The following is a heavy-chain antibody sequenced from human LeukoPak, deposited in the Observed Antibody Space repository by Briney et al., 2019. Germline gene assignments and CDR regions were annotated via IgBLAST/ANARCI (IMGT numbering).Heavy chain of an antibody. V-gene: IGHV3-23*01. CDR1: GFTFSSYA. CDR2: ISGTGGTT. D-gene: IGHD5-18*01. Sequence: TGGSLRLSCAASGFTFSSYAMTWVRQAPGRGLGWVSSISGTGGTTYYADSVKGRFTISRDNSKNTLYLQVNSLRAEDTAVYYCAKEGDTRDYWGQGTLVTVSS. J-gene: IGHJ4*02. CDR3: AKEGDTRDY.